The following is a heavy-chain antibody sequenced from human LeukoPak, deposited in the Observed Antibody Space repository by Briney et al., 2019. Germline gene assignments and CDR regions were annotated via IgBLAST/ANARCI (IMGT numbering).Heavy chain of an antibody. CDR2: IVVGSGNT. CDR1: GFTFTSSA. J-gene: IGHJ5*02. V-gene: IGHV1-58*02. Sequence: AASVKVSCKASGFTFTSSAMQWVRQARGQRLEWIGWIVVGSGNTNYAQKFQERVTITRDMSTSTAYMELSSLRSEDTAVYYCARGLSGWYDWFDPWGQGTLVTVSS. D-gene: IGHD6-19*01. CDR3: ARGLSGWYDWFDP.